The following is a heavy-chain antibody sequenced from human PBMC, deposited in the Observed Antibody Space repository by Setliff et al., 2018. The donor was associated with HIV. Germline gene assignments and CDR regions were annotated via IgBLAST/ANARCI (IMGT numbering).Heavy chain of an antibody. J-gene: IGHJ4*02. CDR2: VYYDGTT. Sequence: SETLSLTCTVSGGSISTKSVYWGWIRQPPGKGLEWISSVYYDGTTSYYPSLKRRVTISVDTSKNQFSLRLNSVTAADTAVYYCARHDDEWLVPVSVKFWGQGVLVTVSS. CDR3: ARHDDEWLVPVSVKF. CDR1: GGSISTKSVY. D-gene: IGHD6-19*01. V-gene: IGHV4-39*01.